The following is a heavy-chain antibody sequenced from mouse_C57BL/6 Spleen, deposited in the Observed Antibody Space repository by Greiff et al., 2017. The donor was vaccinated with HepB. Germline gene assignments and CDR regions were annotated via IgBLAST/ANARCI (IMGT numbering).Heavy chain of an antibody. D-gene: IGHD1-1*01. J-gene: IGHJ1*03. CDR1: GFTFSSYA. V-gene: IGHV5-4*01. Sequence: EVQGVESGGGLVKPGGSLKLSCAASGFTFSSYAMSWVRQTPEKRLEWVATISDGGSYTYYPDNVKGRFTISRDNAKNNLYLQMSHLKSEDTAMYYCARVFITTVVDWYFDVWGTGTTVTVSS. CDR3: ARVFITTVVDWYFDV. CDR2: ISDGGSYT.